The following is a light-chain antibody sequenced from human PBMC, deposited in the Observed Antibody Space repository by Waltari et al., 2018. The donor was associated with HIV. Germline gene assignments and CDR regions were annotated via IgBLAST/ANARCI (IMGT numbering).Light chain of an antibody. J-gene: IGKJ1*01. V-gene: IGKV4-1*01. CDR3: QQYYRTPPA. CDR2: WAS. Sequence: DVVMTQSPDALVGSLGERLTINCKSSQSILSNSNKKNYLAWYQQRPGQPPKLLVYWASTRESGVPARFSGSGSGTDFTLTISNLQAEDAAIYYCQQYYRTPPAFGQGTKVEI. CDR1: QSILSNSNKKNY.